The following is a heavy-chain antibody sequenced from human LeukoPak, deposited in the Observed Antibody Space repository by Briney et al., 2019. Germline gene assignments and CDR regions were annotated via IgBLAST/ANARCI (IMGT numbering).Heavy chain of an antibody. CDR1: GFTFSSYW. CDR2: IKQDGSEK. Sequence: GGSLRLSCAASGFTFSSYWMTWVRQAPGKGLEWVANIKQDGSEKYYVGSVKGRFTISRDNSKNTLYLQMNSLRAEDTAVYYCARGITMITSYWFDPWGQGTLVTVSS. V-gene: IGHV3-7*01. CDR3: ARGITMITSYWFDP. J-gene: IGHJ5*02. D-gene: IGHD3-22*01.